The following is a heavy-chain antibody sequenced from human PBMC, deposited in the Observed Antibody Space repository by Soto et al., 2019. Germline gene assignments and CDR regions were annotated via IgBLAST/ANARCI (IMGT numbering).Heavy chain of an antibody. D-gene: IGHD2-8*01. J-gene: IGHJ4*02. CDR2: IYWDDDK. CDR1: GFSLSTSRVG. V-gene: IGHV2-5*02. Sequence: QITLKESGPTLVKPTQTLTLTCSFSGFSLSTSRVGVGWIRQPPGKALEWLALIYWDDDKRYSPSLKRRLTITKDTSENQVVLIMTNMDPVDTATYYCAHSRYYTSGTLYRDFDYWGQGALVTVSS. CDR3: AHSRYYTSGTLYRDFDY.